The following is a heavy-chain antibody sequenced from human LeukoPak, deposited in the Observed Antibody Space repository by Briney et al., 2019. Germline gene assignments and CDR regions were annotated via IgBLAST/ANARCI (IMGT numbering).Heavy chain of an antibody. J-gene: IGHJ3*02. CDR1: GYTFTSYG. CDR2: ISAYNGNT. V-gene: IGHV1-18*01. CDR3: ARAGIVPAAPVSFDI. Sequence: GASVKVSRKASGYTFTSYGISWVRQAPGQGLEWMGWISAYNGNTNYAQKLQGRVTMTTDTSTSTAYMELRSLRSDDTAVYYCARAGIVPAAPVSFDIWGQGTMVTVSS. D-gene: IGHD2-2*01.